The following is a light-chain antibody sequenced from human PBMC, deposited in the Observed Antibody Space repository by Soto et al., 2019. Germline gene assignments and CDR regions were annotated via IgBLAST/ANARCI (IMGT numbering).Light chain of an antibody. Sequence: DIPTTQSPSTRPASVGDRIPITCRASQSITNRLAWYQQKPVKAPKVLIYDASYLENGVPSRFSGSGSGTEFILTISSLQPDDFATYYCQHYGGMWTFGQGTKV. CDR3: QHYGGMWT. V-gene: IGKV1-5*01. CDR2: DAS. CDR1: QSITNR. J-gene: IGKJ1*01.